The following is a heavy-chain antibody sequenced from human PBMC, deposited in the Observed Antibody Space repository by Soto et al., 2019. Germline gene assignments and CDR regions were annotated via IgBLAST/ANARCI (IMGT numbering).Heavy chain of an antibody. Sequence: QVQLVQSGAEVKKPGASVKVSCKTSGDTFTNVDLNRVRQATGRGLEWMGWMRANSGDTGHAQKFQGRVSMTRSTSISTAYMELSSLRAEDTAVYYCARYIYGQGFKAWGQGTLVIVSS. J-gene: IGHJ5*02. CDR1: GDTFTNVD. CDR2: MRANSGDT. V-gene: IGHV1-8*01. D-gene: IGHD5-18*01. CDR3: ARYIYGQGFKA.